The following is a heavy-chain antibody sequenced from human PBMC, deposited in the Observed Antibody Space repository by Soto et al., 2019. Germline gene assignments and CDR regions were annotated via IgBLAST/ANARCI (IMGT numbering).Heavy chain of an antibody. J-gene: IGHJ5*02. CDR3: ARGGGSTFNWFDP. CDR1: GGSISSFNYF. V-gene: IGHV4-39*01. Sequence: QLQLQESGPGLVKPSETLSLTCTVSGGSISSFNYFWGWIRQPPGKGLEWIGSPYYSGNTYYNPSRQSRVTISVDTSKEQCTLTLRSVTAADTAVYYCARGGGSTFNWFDPWGQGTLVTVSP. CDR2: PYYSGNT. D-gene: IGHD2-15*01.